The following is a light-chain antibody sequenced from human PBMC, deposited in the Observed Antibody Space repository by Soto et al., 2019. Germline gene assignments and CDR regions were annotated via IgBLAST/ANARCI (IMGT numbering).Light chain of an antibody. CDR2: ANT. CDR1: SSNIGADHD. J-gene: IGLJ1*01. CDR3: QSYDSSLSGYG. Sequence: QPVLTQPPSVSRAPGQRVTISCTRSSSNIGADHDVHWYQQLPGTAPKLLIYANTTRPSRVPGRFSGSKSGTSASLAITRLEAEDEADYSCQSYDSSLSGYGFGTGTKVTVL. V-gene: IGLV1-40*01.